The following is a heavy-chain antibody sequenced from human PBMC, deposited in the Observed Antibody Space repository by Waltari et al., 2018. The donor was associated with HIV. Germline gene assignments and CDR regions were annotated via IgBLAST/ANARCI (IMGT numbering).Heavy chain of an antibody. J-gene: IGHJ6*02. CDR1: GYTFTSYG. V-gene: IGHV1-18*01. CDR2: ISVYNGHT. CDR3: ARGAAGYYYYVMDV. D-gene: IGHD6-13*01. Sequence: QVQLVQSGAEVKKPGASVQVYCKASGYTFTSYGNSWVRQAPGQGLEWMGWISVYNGHTNYAQKLQCRVTMTTDTSTSTAYMELRSLRSDDTAVYYCARGAAGYYYYVMDVWGQGTTVTVSS.